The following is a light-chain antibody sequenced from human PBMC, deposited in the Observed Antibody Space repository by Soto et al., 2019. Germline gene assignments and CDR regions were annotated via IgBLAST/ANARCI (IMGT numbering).Light chain of an antibody. Sequence: QSVLTQPPSVSAAPGQKVTISCSGSSSNIGNNYVSCYQQLPGTAPKLLIYDNDKRPRGIPDRFSGSKSVTSATLGITGLQPEAEADADCGTCDCGVSVGVFGAGTKLTVL. CDR2: DND. CDR3: GTCDCGVSVGV. J-gene: IGLJ3*02. CDR1: SSNIGNNY. V-gene: IGLV1-51*01.